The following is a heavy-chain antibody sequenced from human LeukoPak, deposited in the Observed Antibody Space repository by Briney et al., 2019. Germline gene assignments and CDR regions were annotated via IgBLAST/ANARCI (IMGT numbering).Heavy chain of an antibody. CDR1: GFTFSSYA. J-gene: IGHJ4*02. V-gene: IGHV3-30-3*01. D-gene: IGHD1-26*01. Sequence: PGRSLRLSCAASGFTFSSYAMHWVRQAPGKGLEWVAVISYDGSNKYYADSVKGRFTISRDNSKNTLYLQMNSLSAEDTAVYYCASGSYQGFDYWGQGTLVTVSS. CDR3: ASGSYQGFDY. CDR2: ISYDGSNK.